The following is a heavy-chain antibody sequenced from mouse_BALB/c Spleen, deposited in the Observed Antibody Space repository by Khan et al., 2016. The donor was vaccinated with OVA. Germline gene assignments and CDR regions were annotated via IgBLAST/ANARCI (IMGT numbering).Heavy chain of an antibody. D-gene: IGHD1-1*01. V-gene: IGHV1S81*02. J-gene: IGHJ2*01. CDR3: ARIKKIVATYFDY. CDR2: TNPTNGRT. CDR1: GYTFTSYW. Sequence: QVQLQQSGAELVKAGASVKMSCKASGYTFTSYWMHWVKQRLGQGLEWFAETNPTNGRTYYNEKFKSKATLTVDKSSSTAYMLLSGPTSEDSAGYYCARIKKIVATYFDYWGQGTTLTVSS.